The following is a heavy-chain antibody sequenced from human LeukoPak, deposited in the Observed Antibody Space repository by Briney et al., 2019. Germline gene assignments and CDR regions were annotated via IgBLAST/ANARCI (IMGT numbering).Heavy chain of an antibody. CDR1: GYTFTSYG. CDR2: ISAYNGNT. D-gene: IGHD3-22*01. Sequence: ASVKVSCKASGYTFTSYGISWVRQAPGQGLEWMGWISAYNGNTNYAQKLQGRVTMTTDTSTSTAYMELRSLRSDDTAVYYCARDTPLLAGPYYYDSSGYVDYWGQGTLVTVSS. CDR3: ARDTPLLAGPYYYDSSGYVDY. J-gene: IGHJ4*02. V-gene: IGHV1-18*01.